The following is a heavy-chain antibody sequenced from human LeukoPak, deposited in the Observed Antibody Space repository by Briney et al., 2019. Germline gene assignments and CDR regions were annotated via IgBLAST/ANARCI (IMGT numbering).Heavy chain of an antibody. CDR2: ISYDGSNK. CDR1: GFTFSRYA. D-gene: IGHD2-2*01. J-gene: IGHJ6*02. CDR3: ARVMDRPGYCRSTSCYDGMDV. Sequence: GGSLRLSCAASGFTFSRYAMHWVRQAPGKGLEWVAVISYDGSNKYYADSVKGRFTISRDNSKNTLYLQMNSLRAEDTAVYYCARVMDRPGYCRSTSCYDGMDVWGQGTTVTVSS. V-gene: IGHV3-30-3*01.